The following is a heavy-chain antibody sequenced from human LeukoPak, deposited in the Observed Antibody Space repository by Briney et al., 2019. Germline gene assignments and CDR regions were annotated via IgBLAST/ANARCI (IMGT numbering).Heavy chain of an antibody. CDR1: DYSISSGYY. D-gene: IGHD4-17*01. CDR3: ARTYGDFDFWYFAV. J-gene: IGHJ2*01. V-gene: IGHV4-38-2*01. Sequence: PSETLSLTCAVSDYSISSGYYWGWIRQPPRKGLDWIGSIYHSGSTYYNPSLKSRVTISVDTSKNQFSLKLSSVTAADTAVYYCARTYGDFDFWYFAVWGRGTLVTVSS. CDR2: IYHSGST.